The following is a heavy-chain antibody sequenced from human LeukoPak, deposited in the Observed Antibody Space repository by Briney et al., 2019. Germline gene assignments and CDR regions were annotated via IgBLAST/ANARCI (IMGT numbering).Heavy chain of an antibody. J-gene: IGHJ4*02. CDR3: AIDQPVAGVSNFDS. CDR1: GYTFTRYA. D-gene: IGHD6-19*01. CDR2: INPNTGNP. V-gene: IGHV7-4-1*02. Sequence: ASVKVSCKASGYTFTRYAMNWLRQAPGQGLEWMGWINPNTGNPTYAQAFTGRFVFSLDTSVSTAYLQISSLDTEDTAVYYCAIDQPVAGVSNFDSWGQGTLVTVSS.